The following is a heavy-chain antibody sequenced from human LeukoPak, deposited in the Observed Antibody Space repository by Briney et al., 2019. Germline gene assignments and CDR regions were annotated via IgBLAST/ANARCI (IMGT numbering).Heavy chain of an antibody. CDR2: ISDNGGGR. Sequence: PGGSLRLSCGASGFIFRNYAMSWVRQAPGEGLEWVSGISDNGGGRYYADSVKGRLTISRDNSKNMLYLQMNSLRAEDTAVYYCAKESGALGAPLYDYWGRGILVTASS. V-gene: IGHV3-23*01. CDR1: GFIFRNYA. D-gene: IGHD4/OR15-4a*01. J-gene: IGHJ4*02. CDR3: AKESGALGAPLYDY.